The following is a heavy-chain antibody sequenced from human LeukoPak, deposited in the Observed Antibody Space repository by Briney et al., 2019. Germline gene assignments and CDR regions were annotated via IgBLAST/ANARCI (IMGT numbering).Heavy chain of an antibody. D-gene: IGHD2-15*01. CDR1: GYTLTELS. V-gene: IGHV1-24*01. CDR3: ATRFPMVVAAIARNNWFDP. Sequence: SVKASCKVSGYTLTELSMHWVRQAPGKGLEWMGGFDPEDGETIYAQKFQGRVTMTEDTSTDTAYMELSSLRSEDTAVYYCATRFPMVVAAIARNNWFDPWGQGTLVTVSS. J-gene: IGHJ5*02. CDR2: FDPEDGET.